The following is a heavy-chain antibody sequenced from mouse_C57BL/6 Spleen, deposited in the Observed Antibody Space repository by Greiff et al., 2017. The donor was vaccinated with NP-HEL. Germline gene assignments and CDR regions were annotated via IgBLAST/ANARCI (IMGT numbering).Heavy chain of an antibody. J-gene: IGHJ2*01. D-gene: IGHD1-1*01. CDR3: TAGVLLLDEY. CDR2: IDPENGDT. CDR1: GFNFKDDY. Sequence: VQLQQSGAELVRPGASVKLSCTASGFNFKDDYMHWVKQRPEQGLEWIGWIDPENGDTEYASKFQGKATITADTSSNTAYLQLSSLTSEDTAVYYCTAGVLLLDEYWGQGTTLTVSS. V-gene: IGHV14-4*01.